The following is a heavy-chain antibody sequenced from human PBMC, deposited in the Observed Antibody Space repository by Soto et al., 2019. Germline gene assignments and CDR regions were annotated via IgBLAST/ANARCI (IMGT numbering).Heavy chain of an antibody. CDR1: GFTFSSFE. V-gene: IGHV3-48*03. Sequence: PGGSLRLSCAASGFTFSSFEMNWVRQAPGKGLEWVSKIGSSGSTIWYADSVKGRFTISRDNAKNSLYLQMSSLRGEDTAVYYCARATYSSSYYFDSWGQGTLVTVS. CDR2: IGSSGSTI. D-gene: IGHD6-6*01. J-gene: IGHJ4*02. CDR3: ARATYSSSYYFDS.